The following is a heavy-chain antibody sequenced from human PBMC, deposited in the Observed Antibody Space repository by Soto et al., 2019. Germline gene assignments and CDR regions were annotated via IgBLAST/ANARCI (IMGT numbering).Heavy chain of an antibody. CDR1: GYTFISYG. V-gene: IGHV1-18*01. Sequence: QVQLVQSGAEVKKTGASVEVSCKASGYTFISYGISWVRQAPGQGLEWMGWISAYNGKTNYAQKFQGRVTMTTDTTTSTADMELRSLRSVDTAVHYCASAGFSTSWLGILATGLVGVDSDFWGQGTLVTVSS. D-gene: IGHD6-13*01. CDR2: ISAYNGKT. J-gene: IGHJ4*02. CDR3: ASAGFSTSWLGILATGLVGVDSDF.